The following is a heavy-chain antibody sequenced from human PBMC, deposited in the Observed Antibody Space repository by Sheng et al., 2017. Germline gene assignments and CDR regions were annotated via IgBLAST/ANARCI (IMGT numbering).Heavy chain of an antibody. CDR3: ARSQGYDYDY. Sequence: QVQLQESGPGLVKPSQTLSLNCAVSGGSISSVGYYWSWIRQLPGKGLEWIGYIYYSGTTYYNPSLKSRLTISLDTSNNQFSLKLSSVTAADTAVYYCARSQGYDYDYWGLGTAGHRLL. CDR2: IYYSGTT. V-gene: IGHV4-31*11. CDR1: GGSISSVGYY. J-gene: IGHJ4*02. D-gene: IGHD3-3*01.